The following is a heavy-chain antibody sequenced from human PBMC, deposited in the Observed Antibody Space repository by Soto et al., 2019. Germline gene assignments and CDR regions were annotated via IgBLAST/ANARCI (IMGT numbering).Heavy chain of an antibody. J-gene: IGHJ3*01. Sequence: QVQLVESGGGVVQPGRSLRLSWAASGFIFSSYAMHWVRQAPGTGLEWVAVISYDGSNKYYADSVKGQLTISRDKSNNTPYMQTNRQRAEDTAVYYCAKEYVIAGAVFDFWGQGTMVTVSS. V-gene: IGHV3-30-3*02. CDR1: GFIFSSYA. D-gene: IGHD2-15*01. CDR2: ISYDGSNK. CDR3: AKEYVIAGAVFDF.